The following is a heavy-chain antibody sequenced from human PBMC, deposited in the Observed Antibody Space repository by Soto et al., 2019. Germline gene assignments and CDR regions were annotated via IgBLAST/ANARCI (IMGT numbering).Heavy chain of an antibody. CDR2: MNHNSGNT. Sequence: QVQLVQSGAEVKKPGASVKVSCTASGYTFTSYDINWVRQATGQGLEWMGWMNHNSGNTGYAQKFQGRVTMTRNTSISTAYMELSSLRSEDTAVYYCASWGVTIFGVVINNWFDPWGQGTLVTVSS. J-gene: IGHJ5*02. D-gene: IGHD3-3*01. CDR1: GYTFTSYD. V-gene: IGHV1-8*01. CDR3: ASWGVTIFGVVINNWFDP.